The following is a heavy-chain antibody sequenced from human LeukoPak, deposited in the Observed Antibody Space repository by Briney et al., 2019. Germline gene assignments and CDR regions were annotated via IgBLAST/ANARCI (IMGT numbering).Heavy chain of an antibody. CDR3: ARTGGSFYFYYYMDV. CDR2: INHSGST. CDR1: GGSFSGYY. Sequence: SETLSLTCAVYGGSFSGYYWSWIRQPPGKGLEWIGEINHSGSTNYNPSLKSRVTISVDTSRNQFSLKLSSVTAADTAVYYCARTGGSFYFYYYMDVWGKGTTVTVSS. D-gene: IGHD1-26*01. J-gene: IGHJ6*03. V-gene: IGHV4-34*01.